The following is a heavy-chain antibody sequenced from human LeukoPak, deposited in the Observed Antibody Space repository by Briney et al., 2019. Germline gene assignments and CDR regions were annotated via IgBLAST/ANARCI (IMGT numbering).Heavy chain of an antibody. J-gene: IGHJ6*02. V-gene: IGHV1-18*01. CDR2: ISAHNGNT. CDR3: ARRTALDCSSTSCYFNYYYYGMDV. CDR1: GYTFTSYG. D-gene: IGHD2-2*01. Sequence: LGASVKVSCKASGYTFTSYGISWVRQAPGQGLEWMGWISAHNGNTNYAQKLQGRVTMTTDTSTSTAYMELRSLRSDDTAVYYCARRTALDCSSTSCYFNYYYYGMDVWGQGTTVTVSS.